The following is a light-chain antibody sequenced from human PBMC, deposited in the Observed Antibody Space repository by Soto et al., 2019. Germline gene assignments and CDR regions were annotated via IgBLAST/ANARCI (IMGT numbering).Light chain of an antibody. CDR1: SSDVGAYNY. CDR3: TSHAGTNKVPNV. V-gene: IGLV2-8*01. CDR2: EVN. Sequence: QSALTQPPSASGSPGQSVTISCTGTSSDVGAYNYVSWYQHHPGKAPKLMVHEVNKRPSGVPDRFSGSKSGYTASLTVSGLQAEDEADYYCTSHAGTNKVPNVFGTGTKVIVL. J-gene: IGLJ1*01.